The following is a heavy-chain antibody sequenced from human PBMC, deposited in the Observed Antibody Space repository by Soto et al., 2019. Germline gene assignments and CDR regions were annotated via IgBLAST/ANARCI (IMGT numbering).Heavy chain of an antibody. CDR1: GFTFSNYA. CDR2: ISYDGTNK. J-gene: IGHJ4*02. CDR3: AKDRHYGLTGINPFAY. Sequence: QVQLVESGGGVVQPGRSLRLSCAASGFTFSNYAMHWVRQAPGKGLEWVAVISYDGTNKYYADSVKGRFTISRDNSKNTLYLQMNSQRAEDTAVYYCAKDRHYGLTGINPFAYWGQGTLVTVSS. D-gene: IGHD1-20*01. V-gene: IGHV3-30*18.